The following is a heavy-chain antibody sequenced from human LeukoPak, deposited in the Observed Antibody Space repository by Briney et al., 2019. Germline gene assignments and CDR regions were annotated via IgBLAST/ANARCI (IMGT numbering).Heavy chain of an antibody. CDR1: GGTFRTYA. D-gene: IGHD6-13*01. Sequence: SVKVSCKASGGTFRTYAISWVRQAPGQGLGWMGGIIPIFGTANYAQKFQGRVTITADESTSAAYMELSSLRSEDTAVYYCARDFSSWYERPHTGFDYWGQGTLVTVSS. CDR2: IIPIFGTA. J-gene: IGHJ4*02. V-gene: IGHV1-69*13. CDR3: ARDFSSWYERPHTGFDY.